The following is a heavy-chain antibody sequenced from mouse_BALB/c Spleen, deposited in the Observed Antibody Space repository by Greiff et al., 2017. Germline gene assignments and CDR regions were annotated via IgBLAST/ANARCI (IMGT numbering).Heavy chain of an antibody. Sequence: DVMLVESGGGLVKPGGSLKLSCAASGFTFSSYAMSWVRQTPEKRLEWVATISSGGSYTYYPDSVKGRFTISRDNAKNTLYLQMSSLRSEDTAMYYCARGGSSSYYFYYWGQGTTLTVSS. J-gene: IGHJ2*01. CDR2: ISSGGSYT. CDR1: GFTFSSYA. V-gene: IGHV5-9-1*01. CDR3: ARGGSSSYYFYY. D-gene: IGHD1-1*01.